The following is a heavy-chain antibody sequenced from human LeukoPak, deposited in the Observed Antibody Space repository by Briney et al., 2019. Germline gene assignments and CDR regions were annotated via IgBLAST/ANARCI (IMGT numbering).Heavy chain of an antibody. J-gene: IGHJ3*02. Sequence: SVKVSCKASGGTFSSYAISWVRQAPGQGLEWMGGIIPIFGTANYAQKFQGRVTITTDESTSTAYMELSSLRSEDTAVYYCARGSIVVVPAAFDAFDIWGQGTMVTVSS. CDR1: GGTFSSYA. CDR3: ARGSIVVVPAAFDAFDI. D-gene: IGHD2-2*01. CDR2: IIPIFGTA. V-gene: IGHV1-69*05.